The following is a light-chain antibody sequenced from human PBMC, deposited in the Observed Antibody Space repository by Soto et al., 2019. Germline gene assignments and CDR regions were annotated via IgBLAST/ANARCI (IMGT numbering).Light chain of an antibody. J-gene: IGKJ1*01. Sequence: DIRLTQSPSTLSAAVGDRVTITCRASQSIAIWLAWYHQKPGKVPKALIYDASRLESGVPSRFSGSGSGTEFTLTISSLQPDDFATYYCQKYGSYPWAFGQGTRVEV. V-gene: IGKV1-5*01. CDR1: QSIAIW. CDR3: QKYGSYPWA. CDR2: DAS.